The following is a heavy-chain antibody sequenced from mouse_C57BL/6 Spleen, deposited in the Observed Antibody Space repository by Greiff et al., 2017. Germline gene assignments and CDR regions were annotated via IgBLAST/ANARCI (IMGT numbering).Heavy chain of an antibody. J-gene: IGHJ1*03. V-gene: IGHV1-22*01. CDR3: ARDGGYDVWYIDV. CDR2: INPNNGGT. D-gene: IGHD2-2*01. Sequence: VQLQQSGPELVKPGASVKMSCKASGYTFTDYNMHWVKQSHGKSLEWIGYINPNNGGTSYNQKFKGKATLTVNKSSSTAYMELRSLTSDDSAVYYCARDGGYDVWYIDVWGTGTTVTVSS. CDR1: GYTFTDYN.